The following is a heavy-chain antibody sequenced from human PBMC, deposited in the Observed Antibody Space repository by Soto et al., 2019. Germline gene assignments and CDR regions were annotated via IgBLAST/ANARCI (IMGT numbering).Heavy chain of an antibody. V-gene: IGHV4-59*01. CDR2: IYYSGST. D-gene: IGHD2-2*01. CDR3: ARLVVVPAAHHYYYYYGMDV. Sequence: PSETLSLTCTVSGGSISSYYWSWIRQPPGKGLEWIGYIYYSGSTNYNPSLKSRVTISVDTSKNQFSLKLSSVTAADTAVYYCARLVVVPAAHHYYYYYGMDVWGQGTTVTVSS. J-gene: IGHJ6*02. CDR1: GGSISSYY.